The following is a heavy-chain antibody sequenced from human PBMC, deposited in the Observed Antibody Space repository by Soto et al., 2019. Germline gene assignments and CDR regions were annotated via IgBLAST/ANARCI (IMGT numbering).Heavy chain of an antibody. CDR1: GGSISSGGYY. CDR2: IYYSGST. D-gene: IGHD2-21*01. J-gene: IGHJ6*02. CDR3: AASCVGCGGFHYYGMDV. V-gene: IGHV4-31*03. Sequence: QVQLQESGPGLVKPSQTLSLTCTVSGGSISSGGYYWSWIRQHPGKGLEWIGYIYYSGSTYYNPALRSRVTIAVGASNNQFSLKLSSVTAADTAVYYCAASCVGCGGFHYYGMDVWGQGTTVTVSS.